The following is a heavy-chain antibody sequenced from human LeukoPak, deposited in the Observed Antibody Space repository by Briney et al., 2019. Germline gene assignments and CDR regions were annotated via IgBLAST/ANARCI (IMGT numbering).Heavy chain of an antibody. J-gene: IGHJ4*02. Sequence: PGRSLRLSCAASGFTFDDYAMNWVRQAPGKGLEWVSPISSSSSYIYYADSVKGRFTISRDNAKNSLYLQMNSLRAEDTAVYYCAREIYNWNGPCHDYWGQGTLVTVSS. CDR3: AREIYNWNGPCHDY. D-gene: IGHD1-20*01. CDR1: GFTFDDYA. CDR2: ISSSSSYI. V-gene: IGHV3-21*01.